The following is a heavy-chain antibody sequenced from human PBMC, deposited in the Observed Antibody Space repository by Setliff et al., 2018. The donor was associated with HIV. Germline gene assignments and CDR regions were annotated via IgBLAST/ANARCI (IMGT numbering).Heavy chain of an antibody. J-gene: IGHJ4*02. V-gene: IGHV4-39*01. Sequence: SETLSLTCTVSTDSFSNRGFYWGWVRQPPGRGLEWIGSVYYSGSTNYNPSLKSRVTISVDTSKNQFSLKLSSVTAADTAVYYCARHDTEYSSYPIDYWGQGNLVTVSS. CDR1: TDSFSNRGFY. CDR3: ARHDTEYSSYPIDY. CDR2: VYYSGST. D-gene: IGHD6-6*01.